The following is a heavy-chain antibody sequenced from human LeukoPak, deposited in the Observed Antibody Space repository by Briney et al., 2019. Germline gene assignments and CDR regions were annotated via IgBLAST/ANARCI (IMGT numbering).Heavy chain of an antibody. CDR2: IYTSGST. J-gene: IGHJ4*02. CDR3: ARDLGPDYYGSGSPGYN. D-gene: IGHD3-10*01. CDR1: GGSISSGSYY. V-gene: IGHV4-61*02. Sequence: SETLSLTCTVSGGSISSGSYYWSWIRQPAGKGLEWIGRIYTSGSTNYNPSLKSRVTISVDTSKNQFSLKLSSVTAADTAVYYCARDLGPDYYGSGSPGYNWGQGTLVTVSS.